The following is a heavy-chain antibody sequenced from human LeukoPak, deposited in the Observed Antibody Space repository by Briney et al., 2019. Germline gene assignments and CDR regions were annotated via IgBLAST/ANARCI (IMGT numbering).Heavy chain of an antibody. V-gene: IGHV4-59*01. D-gene: IGHD3-9*01. J-gene: IGHJ4*02. CDR1: GGSISSYY. CDR3: ARERGLVIDY. CDR2: IYYSGST. Sequence: SETLSLTCTVSGGSISSYYWSWIRQPPGKGLEWIGYIYYSGSTNYNPSLKSRVTISVDTSKNQFSLKLSSVTAADTAVYYCARERGLVIDYWGQGTLVTVSS.